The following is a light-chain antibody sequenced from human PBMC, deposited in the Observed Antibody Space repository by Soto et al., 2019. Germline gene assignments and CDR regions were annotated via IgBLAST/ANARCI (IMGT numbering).Light chain of an antibody. J-gene: IGKJ4*01. CDR2: GAS. CDR1: QSVSSSY. V-gene: IGKV3-20*01. CDR3: QQYGSSLLT. Sequence: EIVLTQSPGTLSLSPGERATLSCRASQSVSSSYLAWYQQKPGQAPRLLIYGASRRATGIPDRFSGSGSGTDFTLTISRLEPGDFAVYYCQQYGSSLLTFGGGTKVEIK.